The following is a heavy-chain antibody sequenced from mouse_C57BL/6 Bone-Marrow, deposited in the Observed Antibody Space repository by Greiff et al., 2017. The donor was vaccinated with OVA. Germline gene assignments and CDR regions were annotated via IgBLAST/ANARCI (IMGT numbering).Heavy chain of an antibody. CDR2: INPYNGGT. CDR3: ARNYYGSSYIDV. Sequence: EVQLQQSGPVLVKPGASVKMSCKASGYTFTDYYMNWVKQSHGKSLEWIGVINPYNGGTSYNQKFKGKATLTVDKSSSTAYMELNSLTSEDSAVYYCARNYYGSSYIDVWGTGTTVTVSS. CDR1: GYTFTDYY. V-gene: IGHV1-19*01. D-gene: IGHD1-1*01. J-gene: IGHJ1*03.